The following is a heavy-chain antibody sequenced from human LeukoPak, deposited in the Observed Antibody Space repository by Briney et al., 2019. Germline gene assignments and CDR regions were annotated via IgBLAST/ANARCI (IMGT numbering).Heavy chain of an antibody. Sequence: PSETLSLTCTVSGGSISSSSYYWGWIRQPPGKGLEWIGSIYYSGSTYYNPSLKSRVTISVDTSKNQFSLKLSSVTAADTAVYYCASPREDLHDAFDIWGQGTMVTVSS. J-gene: IGHJ3*02. CDR1: GGSISSSSYY. CDR3: ASPREDLHDAFDI. V-gene: IGHV4-39*07. CDR2: IYYSGST. D-gene: IGHD1-26*01.